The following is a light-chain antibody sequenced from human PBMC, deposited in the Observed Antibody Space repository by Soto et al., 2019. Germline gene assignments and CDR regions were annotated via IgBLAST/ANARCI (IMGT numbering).Light chain of an antibody. CDR3: GSYTRSNTML. CDR2: DVN. CDR1: SSDVGDSKY. V-gene: IGLV2-14*03. Sequence: QSALTQPASVSGSPGQSLTMSCTGTSSDVGDSKYVSWYQQHPGKVPRLIIYDVNERPSGVSDRFSGSKSGNTASLTISGLQAEDEGDYYCGSYTRSNTMLFGGGTKLTVL. J-gene: IGLJ2*01.